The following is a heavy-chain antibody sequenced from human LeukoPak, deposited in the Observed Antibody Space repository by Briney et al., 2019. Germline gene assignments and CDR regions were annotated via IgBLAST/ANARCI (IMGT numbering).Heavy chain of an antibody. CDR3: ADAPDDSSSAR. D-gene: IGHD6-6*01. CDR2: INHSGST. CDR1: GGSFSGYY. J-gene: IGHJ4*02. V-gene: IGHV4-34*01. Sequence: SETLSLTCAVSGGSFSGYYWSWIRQPPGKGLEWIGEINHSGSTNYNPSLKSRVTISVDTSKNQFSLKLSSVTAADTAVYYCADAPDDSSSARWGQGTLVTVSS.